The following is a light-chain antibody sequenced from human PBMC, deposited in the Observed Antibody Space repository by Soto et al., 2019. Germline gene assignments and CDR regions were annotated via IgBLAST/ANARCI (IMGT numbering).Light chain of an antibody. Sequence: QSVLTQPPSLSGAPGQRVTISCTGSRSNIGAGYDVHWYPHLPGTAPKVLIFDNSNRPSGVPDRFSGSKSGTSASLAITGLQAEDEAVYYCHSYDVSLRGPAFGGGTKLTVL. J-gene: IGLJ2*01. CDR3: HSYDVSLRGPA. CDR1: RSNIGAGYD. CDR2: DNS. V-gene: IGLV1-40*01.